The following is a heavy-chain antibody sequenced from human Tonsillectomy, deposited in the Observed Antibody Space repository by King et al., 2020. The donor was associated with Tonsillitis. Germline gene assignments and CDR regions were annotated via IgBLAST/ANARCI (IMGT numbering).Heavy chain of an antibody. V-gene: IGHV3-74*01. CDR2: INSDGSST. CDR1: GFTFSSYW. Sequence: VQLVESGGGLVQPGGSLRLSCAASGFTFSSYWMHWVRQAPGKGLVWVSRINSDGSSTSYADSVKGRFTISRDNAKNTLYLQMNSLRAEDTAVYYCARAARGYYDSSGYIFYYWGQGTLVTVSS. J-gene: IGHJ4*02. CDR3: ARAARGYYDSSGYIFYY. D-gene: IGHD3-22*01.